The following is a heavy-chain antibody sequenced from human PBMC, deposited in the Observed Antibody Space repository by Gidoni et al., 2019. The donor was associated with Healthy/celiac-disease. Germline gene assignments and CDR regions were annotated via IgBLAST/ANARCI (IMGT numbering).Heavy chain of an antibody. CDR3: ARFAVVVPAARYYYYYGMDV. J-gene: IGHJ6*02. Sequence: EVQLVESGGGLVQPGGSLRLSCAASGFTFSSYSMNWVRQAPGKGLEWVSYISSSSSTIYYADSVKGRFTISRDNAKNSLYLQMNSLRDEDTAVYYCARFAVVVPAARYYYYYGMDVWGQGTTVTVSS. D-gene: IGHD2-2*01. CDR1: GFTFSSYS. CDR2: ISSSSSTI. V-gene: IGHV3-48*02.